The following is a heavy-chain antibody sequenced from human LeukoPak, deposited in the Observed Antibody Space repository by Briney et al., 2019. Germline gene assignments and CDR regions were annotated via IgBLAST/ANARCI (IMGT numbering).Heavy chain of an antibody. CDR3: ARDQEWLARFDAFDI. Sequence: SETLSLTCTVSGGSISSGDYYWGWVRQPPGKGLEWVGYIYYSGSTYYNPSLKSRVTISVDTSKNQFSLKLSSVTAADTAVYYCARDQEWLARFDAFDIWGQGTMVTVSS. CDR2: IYYSGST. V-gene: IGHV4-30-4*08. D-gene: IGHD3-3*01. CDR1: GGSISSGDYY. J-gene: IGHJ3*02.